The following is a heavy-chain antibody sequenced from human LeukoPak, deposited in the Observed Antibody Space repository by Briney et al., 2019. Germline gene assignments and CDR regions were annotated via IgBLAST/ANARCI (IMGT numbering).Heavy chain of an antibody. V-gene: IGHV3-43*02. CDR2: ISGVGGRT. Sequence: GGSLRLSCAASGFTFDDYAMNWVRQAPGKGLEWVSLISGVGGRTFYADSVKGRFTISRDNSKNSLYLEMNSMRTEDTALYYCAKDLASVYDAFNIWGQGTMVTVSS. CDR1: GFTFDDYA. CDR3: AKDLASVYDAFNI. J-gene: IGHJ3*02.